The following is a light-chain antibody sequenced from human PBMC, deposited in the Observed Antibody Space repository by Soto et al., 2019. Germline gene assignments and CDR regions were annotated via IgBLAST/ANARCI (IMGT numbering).Light chain of an antibody. CDR1: QGIGVR. J-gene: IGKJ1*01. CDR2: SAS. CDR3: LQVNSFPRT. Sequence: IQMTQSPSSLTASIGDRVTITCRASQGIGVRLAWFQQKPGKVPQYLIQSASTLASGVPSRFSGSGSGTDFILTINNLQPEDVATYYCLQVNSFPRTFGQGTKVDI. V-gene: IGKV1-12*01.